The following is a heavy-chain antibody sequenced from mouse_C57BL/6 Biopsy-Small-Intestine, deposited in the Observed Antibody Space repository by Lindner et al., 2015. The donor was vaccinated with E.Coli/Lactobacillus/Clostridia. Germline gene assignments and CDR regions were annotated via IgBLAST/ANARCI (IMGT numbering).Heavy chain of an antibody. V-gene: IGHV1-19*01. CDR2: INPYNGGT. Sequence: VQLQESGPVLVKPGASVKMSCKASGYTFTDYYMNWVRQSHGKSLEWIGVINPYNGGTSNNQKFKGKATLTVDKSSSTAYMELNSLTSEDSAVYFCARAGGTSYDWFFDVWGTGTTVTVSS. CDR3: ARAGGTSYDWFFDV. CDR1: GYTFTDYY. D-gene: IGHD1-1*01. J-gene: IGHJ1*03.